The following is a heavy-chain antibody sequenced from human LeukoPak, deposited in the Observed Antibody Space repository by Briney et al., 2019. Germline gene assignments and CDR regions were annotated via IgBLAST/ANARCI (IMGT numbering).Heavy chain of an antibody. D-gene: IGHD3-10*01. Sequence: GGSLRLSCAASGFTFSSYEMNWVRQAPGKGLEWVSYISSSGSTIYYADSVKGRFTISRDNSKNTLYLQMNSLRAEDTAVYYCAKTNMVRGVTGHYFDYWGQGTLVTVSS. CDR1: GFTFSSYE. V-gene: IGHV3-48*03. CDR2: ISSSGSTI. CDR3: AKTNMVRGVTGHYFDY. J-gene: IGHJ4*02.